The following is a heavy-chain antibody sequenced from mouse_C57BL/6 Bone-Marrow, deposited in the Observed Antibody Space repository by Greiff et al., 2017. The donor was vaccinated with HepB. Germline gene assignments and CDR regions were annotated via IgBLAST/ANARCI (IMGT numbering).Heavy chain of an antibody. J-gene: IGHJ4*01. Sequence: QVQLQQSGAELVRPGTSVKVSCKASGYAFTNYLIEWVKQRPGQGLEWIGVINPGSGGTNYNEKFKGKATLTADKSSSTAYMQLSSLTSEDSAVYFCARTYSRGYYAMDYWGQGTSVTVSS. D-gene: IGHD2-5*01. CDR2: INPGSGGT. V-gene: IGHV1-54*01. CDR3: ARTYSRGYYAMDY. CDR1: GYAFTNYL.